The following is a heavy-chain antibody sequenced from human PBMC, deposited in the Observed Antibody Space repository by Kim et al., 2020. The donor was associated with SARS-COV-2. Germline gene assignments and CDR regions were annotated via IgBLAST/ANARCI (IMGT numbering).Heavy chain of an antibody. CDR2: IYYSGST. CDR3: ARFIAARPSTIDP. Sequence: SETLSLTCTVSGGSISSYYWSWIRQPPGKGLEWIGYIYYSGSTNYNPSLKSRVTISVDPSKNQISLKLSSVTAADTAIYYCARFIAARPSTIDPWGQGTL. J-gene: IGHJ5*02. D-gene: IGHD6-6*01. CDR1: GGSISSYY. V-gene: IGHV4-59*01.